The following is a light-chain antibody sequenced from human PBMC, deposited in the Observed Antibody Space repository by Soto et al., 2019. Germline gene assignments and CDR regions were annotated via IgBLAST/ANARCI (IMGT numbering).Light chain of an antibody. J-gene: IGKJ1*01. CDR3: LQDAGYPRT. CDR1: QGISRD. V-gene: IGKV1-6*01. Sequence: AIQMTQSPSSLSASIGDTVTITCRASQGISRDLGWYQQKPGKAPKVLIYGASTLQSGVPSRFIGRGSGTEFTLTISSLQPEDFATSFGLQDAGYPRTFGPGTKVEIK. CDR2: GAS.